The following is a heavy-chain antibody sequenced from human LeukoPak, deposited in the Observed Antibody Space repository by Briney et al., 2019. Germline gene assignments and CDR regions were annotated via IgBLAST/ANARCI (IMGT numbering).Heavy chain of an antibody. J-gene: IGHJ6*03. V-gene: IGHV4-34*01. Sequence: SETLSLTCAVYGGSFSGYYWSWIRQPPGKGLEWIGEINHSGSTNYNPSHKSRVTISVDTSKNQFSLKLSSVTAADTAVYYCARSKWLAYYYYMDVWGKGTTVTVSS. D-gene: IGHD6-19*01. CDR3: ARSKWLAYYYYMDV. CDR1: GGSFSGYY. CDR2: INHSGST.